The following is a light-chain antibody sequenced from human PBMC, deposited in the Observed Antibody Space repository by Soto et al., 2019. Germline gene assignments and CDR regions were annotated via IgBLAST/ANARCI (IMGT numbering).Light chain of an antibody. V-gene: IGKV3-15*01. CDR3: QQYDDWPLT. CDR1: QSVGSN. CDR2: DAS. J-gene: IGKJ4*01. Sequence: ELVMTQSPATLSVSPGERVTLSCRASQSVGSNLAWYQQKPGQAPRVLIYDASTRATVTPARFSGSGSGTEFTPTISSLQSEDFAIYYCQQYDDWPLTFGGGTKVEIK.